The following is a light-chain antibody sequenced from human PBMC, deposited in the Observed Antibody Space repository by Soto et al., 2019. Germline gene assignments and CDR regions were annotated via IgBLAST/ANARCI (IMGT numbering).Light chain of an antibody. Sequence: QSVLTQPASVSGSPGQSITISCTGTSSDVGDFACVSWYQQHPGKAPKLMIYEVSDRPSGVSNRFSGSKSGDTASLTISGLQAEDEADYYGSSYTSSSTLVFGGGTKLTVL. CDR2: EVS. V-gene: IGLV2-14*01. CDR1: SSDVGDFAC. CDR3: SSYTSSSTLV. J-gene: IGLJ2*01.